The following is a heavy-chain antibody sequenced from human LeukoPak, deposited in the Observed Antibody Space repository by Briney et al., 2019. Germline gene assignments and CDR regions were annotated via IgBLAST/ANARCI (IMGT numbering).Heavy chain of an antibody. V-gene: IGHV1-8*01. CDR1: GYTFTSYD. CDR2: MNPNSGNT. D-gene: IGHD6-19*01. J-gene: IGHJ4*02. CDR3: ARGPIAVAGQAYYFDY. Sequence: ASVKVSCKASGYTFTSYDINWVRQATGQGLEWMGWMNPNSGNTGYAQKFQGRVTMTGNTSISTAYMELSSLRSEDTAVYYCARGPIAVAGQAYYFDYWGQGTLVTVSS.